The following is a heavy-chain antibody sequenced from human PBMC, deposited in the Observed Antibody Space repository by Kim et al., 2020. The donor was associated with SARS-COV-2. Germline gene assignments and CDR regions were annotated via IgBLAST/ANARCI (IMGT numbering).Heavy chain of an antibody. Sequence: SETLSLTCTVSGGSVSNGNYYWTWISQHPGKGLEWIGYIYYSGSTYYNSSLKSRVIISIDTSKNQFSLKLTSVTAADTAVYFCARCGSTWYDFDYWGQGTLVTVSS. CDR1: GGSVSNGNYY. D-gene: IGHD6-13*01. CDR2: IYYSGST. CDR3: ARCGSTWYDFDY. J-gene: IGHJ4*02. V-gene: IGHV4-31*03.